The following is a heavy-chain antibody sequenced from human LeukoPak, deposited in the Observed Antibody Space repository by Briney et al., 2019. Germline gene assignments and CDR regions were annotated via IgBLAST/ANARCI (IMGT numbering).Heavy chain of an antibody. Sequence: SETLSLTCAVYGGSFSGYYWSWIRQPPGKGLEWIGEINHSGSTNYNPSLKSRVTISVDTSKNQFSLNLNSMTAADTAVYYCGRGVSSYGSGNYAMRDYFDSWGQGALVTVSS. J-gene: IGHJ4*02. CDR3: GRGVSSYGSGNYAMRDYFDS. CDR1: GGSFSGYY. CDR2: INHSGST. V-gene: IGHV4-34*01. D-gene: IGHD3-10*01.